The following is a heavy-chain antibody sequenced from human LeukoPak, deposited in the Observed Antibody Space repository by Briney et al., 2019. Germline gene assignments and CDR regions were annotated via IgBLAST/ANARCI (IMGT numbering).Heavy chain of an antibody. Sequence: GASVKVSCKASGFTFTSRSAVQWVRQARGQRLEWIGWIVVDSDNTNYAENFQERVTITSDMTASTSYKELSSLRSEDTAVYFCAAPYTSSWFDLWGQGTLVTVSS. D-gene: IGHD6-13*01. CDR2: IVVDSDNT. CDR3: AAPYTSSWFDL. V-gene: IGHV1-58*01. J-gene: IGHJ5*02. CDR1: GFTFTSRSA.